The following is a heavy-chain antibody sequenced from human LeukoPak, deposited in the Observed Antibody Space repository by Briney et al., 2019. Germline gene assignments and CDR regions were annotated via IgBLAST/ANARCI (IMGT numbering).Heavy chain of an antibody. Sequence: GESLKISCKGSGYSFTSYWIGWVRQMPGKRLEWMGLIYPGDSDTRYSPSFQGQVTISADKSISTAYLQRSSLKASDTAMYYCARLLGPYCSSTSCYEYFDYWGQGTLVTVSS. D-gene: IGHD2-2*01. J-gene: IGHJ4*02. V-gene: IGHV5-51*01. CDR3: ARLLGPYCSSTSCYEYFDY. CDR2: IYPGDSDT. CDR1: GYSFTSYW.